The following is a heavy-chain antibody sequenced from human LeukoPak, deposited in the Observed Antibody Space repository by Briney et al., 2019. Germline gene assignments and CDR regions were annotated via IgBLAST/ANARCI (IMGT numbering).Heavy chain of an antibody. D-gene: IGHD1-1*01. CDR3: ARDSTGTVFDL. J-gene: IGHJ4*02. CDR2: IKTDGSIT. CDR1: GFTFSDYW. V-gene: IGHV3-74*01. Sequence: GGSLRLSCAASGFTFSDYWMHWVRQAPGKGLVWVSRIKTDGSITAYADFVKGRFTISRDNAKNTLYLQMNSLRPEDTAVYYCARDSTGTVFDLWGQGTLVTVSS.